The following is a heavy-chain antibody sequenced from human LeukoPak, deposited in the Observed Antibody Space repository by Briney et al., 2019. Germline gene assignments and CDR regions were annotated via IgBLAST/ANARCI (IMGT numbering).Heavy chain of an antibody. J-gene: IGHJ6*03. Sequence: ASVKVSCKASGYTFTSYGISWVRQAPGQGLEWMGWISTYDGKTDYAQNFQGRVTMTIDASTSTAYMEVRSLRSDDTAVYYCARVSGTWGYFYMDVWAKGSTVTVSS. CDR2: ISTYDGKT. CDR3: ARVSGTWGYFYMDV. V-gene: IGHV1-18*01. D-gene: IGHD1-1*01. CDR1: GYTFTSYG.